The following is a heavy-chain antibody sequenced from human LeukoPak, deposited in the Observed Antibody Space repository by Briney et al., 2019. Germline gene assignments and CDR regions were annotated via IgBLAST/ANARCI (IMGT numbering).Heavy chain of an antibody. V-gene: IGHV3-23*01. D-gene: IGHD3-22*01. Sequence: GGSLRLSCAASGFTFSSYAMSWVRQAPGKGLEWVSGISGSGDNTYYADSVEGRFTISRDNSKNTLYVQVNSLGTEDTAAYYCAKGSYYDSSGSFYFDYWGQGALVTVSS. CDR3: AKGSYYDSSGSFYFDY. CDR2: ISGSGDNT. CDR1: GFTFSSYA. J-gene: IGHJ4*02.